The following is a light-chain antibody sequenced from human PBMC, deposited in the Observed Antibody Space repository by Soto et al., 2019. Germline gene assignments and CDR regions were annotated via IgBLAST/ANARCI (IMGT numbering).Light chain of an antibody. V-gene: IGLV2-14*01. CDR1: SSDIGSYNY. CDR3: SSYISSTVV. Sequence: QSALTQPASVSGSPGQSITISCTGTSSDIGSYNYVSWYQQHPGKAPKLMIYDVSYWPSGVSNRFSGSKSGNTASLTISGLQAEDEADYYCSSYISSTVVFGGGTKVTVL. J-gene: IGLJ2*01. CDR2: DVS.